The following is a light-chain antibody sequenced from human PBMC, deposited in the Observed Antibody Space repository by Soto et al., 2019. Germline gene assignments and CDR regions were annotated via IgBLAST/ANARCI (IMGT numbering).Light chain of an antibody. J-gene: IGLJ1*01. Sequence: QSALTQPASVSGSPGQSITISCTGTSSDVGGYNYVSWYQQHPGKAPKLMIYEVSNRPSGVSNHFYGSKSGNTASLTISRLQAKDEADYYCSSYTSSSTRVFGTGTKVTVL. V-gene: IGLV2-14*01. CDR2: EVS. CDR3: SSYTSSSTRV. CDR1: SSDVGGYNY.